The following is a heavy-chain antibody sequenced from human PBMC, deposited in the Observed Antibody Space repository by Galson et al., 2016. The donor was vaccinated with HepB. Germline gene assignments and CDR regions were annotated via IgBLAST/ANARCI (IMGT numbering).Heavy chain of an antibody. CDR2: IWFDGINT. V-gene: IGHV3-33*01. Sequence: SLRLSCATSRFTLTTYAIHWVRQAPGKGLEWLAVIWFDGINTFYADSVKGRFTISRDDSKNTVYLQMNSLRVEDTAVYYCARSPPPATPTAGSLDIWGQGTVLTVSS. CDR3: ARSPPPATPTAGSLDI. CDR1: RFTLTTYA. J-gene: IGHJ3*02.